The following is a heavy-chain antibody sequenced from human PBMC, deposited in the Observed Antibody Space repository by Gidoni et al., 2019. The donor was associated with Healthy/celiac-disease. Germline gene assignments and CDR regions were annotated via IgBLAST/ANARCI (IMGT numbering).Heavy chain of an antibody. CDR1: GFPFSSYA. D-gene: IGHD3-3*01. V-gene: IGHV3-30-3*01. Sequence: QVQLVESGGGVVQPGRSLRLSCAASGFPFSSYAMHWVRQAPGKGLEWVAVISYDGSNTYYADSVKGRFTISRDNSKNTLYLQMNSLRAEDTAVYYCARDLSTLDHIFDYWGQGTLVTVSS. J-gene: IGHJ4*02. CDR3: ARDLSTLDHIFDY. CDR2: ISYDGSNT.